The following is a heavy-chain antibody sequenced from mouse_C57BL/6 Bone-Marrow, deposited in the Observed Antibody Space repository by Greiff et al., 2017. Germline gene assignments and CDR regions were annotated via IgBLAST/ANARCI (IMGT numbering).Heavy chain of an antibody. CDR1: GYTFTSYW. CDR2: LDPNSGGT. J-gene: IGHJ2*01. CDR3: ARLFYYGSSYDY. D-gene: IGHD1-1*01. V-gene: IGHV1-72*01. Sequence: QVQLQQPGAELVKPGASVKLSCKASGYTFTSYWMHWVKQRPGRGLAWIGRLDPNSGGTKYNEKFKSKATLTVDKPFRTAYMHLSSLTSEDSAVYYCARLFYYGSSYDYWGQGTTLTVSS.